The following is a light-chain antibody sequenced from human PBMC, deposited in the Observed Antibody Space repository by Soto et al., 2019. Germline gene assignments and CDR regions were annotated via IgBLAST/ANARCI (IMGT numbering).Light chain of an antibody. CDR1: QSVLYSSDNKNY. CDR2: WAS. V-gene: IGKV4-1*01. Sequence: DIVMTQSPDSLAVSLGERATINCKSSQSVLYSSDNKNYLAWYQQKPGQPPKVLIYWASTRESGVPDRFSVSGSGTDFILTISSLQAEDVALYYCQQYYSTPWTFGQGTKVEIK. CDR3: QQYYSTPWT. J-gene: IGKJ1*01.